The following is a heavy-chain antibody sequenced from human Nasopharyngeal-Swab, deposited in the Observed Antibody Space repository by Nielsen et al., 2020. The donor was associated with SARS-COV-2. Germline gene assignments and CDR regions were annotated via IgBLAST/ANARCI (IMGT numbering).Heavy chain of an antibody. V-gene: IGHV4-59*01. CDR2: IYYSGST. CDR3: ARAGVGGAFDI. J-gene: IGHJ3*02. D-gene: IGHD3-16*01. CDR1: GGSISSYY. Sequence: GSLRLSCTVSGGSISSYYWSWIRQPPGKGLEWIGYIYYSGSTNYNPSLKSRVTISVDTSKNQFSLKLSSVTAADTAVYHCARAGVGGAFDIWGQGTMVTVSS.